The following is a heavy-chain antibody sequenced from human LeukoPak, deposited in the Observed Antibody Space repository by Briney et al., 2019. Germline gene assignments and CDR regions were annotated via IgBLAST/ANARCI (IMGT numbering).Heavy chain of an antibody. Sequence: SVKVSCKASGGTFSSYAISWVRQAPGQGLEWMGRIIPILGIANYAQKFQGRVTITADESTSTAYMELSSLRSEDTAVYYCAVSFYDYVWGSYRPFDYWGQGTLVTVSS. D-gene: IGHD3-16*02. J-gene: IGHJ4*02. V-gene: IGHV1-69*04. CDR3: AVSFYDYVWGSYRPFDY. CDR2: IIPILGIA. CDR1: GGTFSSYA.